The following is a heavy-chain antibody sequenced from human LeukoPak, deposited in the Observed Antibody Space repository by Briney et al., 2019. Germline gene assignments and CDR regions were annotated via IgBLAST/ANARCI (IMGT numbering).Heavy chain of an antibody. CDR3: AKVFISVGATADWYFDL. Sequence: GGSLRLSCAASGFTFSSYAMSWVRQAPGKGLEWVSAISGSGGSTYYADSVKGRFTISRDNSKNTLYLQMNSLRAEDTAVYYCAKVFISVGATADWYFDLGGRGTLVTVSS. V-gene: IGHV3-23*01. J-gene: IGHJ2*01. CDR2: ISGSGGST. CDR1: GFTFSSYA. D-gene: IGHD1-26*01.